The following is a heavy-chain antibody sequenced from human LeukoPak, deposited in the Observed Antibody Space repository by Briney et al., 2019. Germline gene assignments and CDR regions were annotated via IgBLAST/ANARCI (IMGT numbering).Heavy chain of an antibody. CDR2: INHSGST. D-gene: IGHD5-24*01. V-gene: IGHV4-34*01. CDR3: ARHGEMATISSENWFDP. Sequence: SETLSLTCAVYGGSFSGYYWSWIRQPPGKGLEWIGEINHSGSTNYNPSLKSRVTISVDTSKNQFSLKLSSVTAADTAVYYCARHGEMATISSENWFDPWGQGTLVTASS. CDR1: GGSFSGYY. J-gene: IGHJ5*02.